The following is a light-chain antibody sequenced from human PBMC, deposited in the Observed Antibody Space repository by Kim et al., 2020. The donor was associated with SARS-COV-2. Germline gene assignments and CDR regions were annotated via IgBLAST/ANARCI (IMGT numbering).Light chain of an antibody. CDR2: GAS. V-gene: IGKV3-20*01. CDR1: QSVSSSY. CDR3: QQYGSSPYT. Sequence: LSPGESATLSCRASQSVSSSYLAWYQQKPEQAPRLLIYGASSRATGIPDRFSGSGSGTDFTLTISRLEPEDFAVYYCQQYGSSPYTFGQGTKLEI. J-gene: IGKJ2*01.